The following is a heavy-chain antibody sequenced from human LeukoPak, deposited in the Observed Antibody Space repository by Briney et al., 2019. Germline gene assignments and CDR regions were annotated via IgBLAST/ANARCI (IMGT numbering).Heavy chain of an antibody. Sequence: GGSLRLACAASGFIVSNNFMSWVRQAPGKGLEWVSVLYSAGSTFYVDSVKGRFTISRDNSKNMLFLQMNSLRVEDTAIYYCAGSPWDGIRGVGLDYLDYWGRGTLVTVSS. CDR2: LYSAGST. CDR3: AGSPWDGIRGVGLDYLDY. CDR1: GFIVSNNF. J-gene: IGHJ4*02. V-gene: IGHV3-53*01. D-gene: IGHD1-26*01.